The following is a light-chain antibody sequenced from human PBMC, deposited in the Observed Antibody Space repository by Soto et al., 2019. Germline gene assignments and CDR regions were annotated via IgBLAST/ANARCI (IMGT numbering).Light chain of an antibody. CDR3: QQYNNWPPWT. J-gene: IGKJ1*01. Sequence: IVLAQSPATLSLSPGESATISCRASHSVANNYLAWYQQKHGQAPRLIIFAASSRATGVPHRFSASGSGTDFTLTISSLQSEDFAVYYCQQYNNWPPWTFGQGTKVEIK. V-gene: IGKV3D-20*02. CDR1: HSVANNY. CDR2: AAS.